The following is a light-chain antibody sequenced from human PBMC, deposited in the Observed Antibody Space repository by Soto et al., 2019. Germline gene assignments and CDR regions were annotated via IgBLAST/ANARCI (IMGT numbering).Light chain of an antibody. CDR3: KSYAGSNTYV. J-gene: IGLJ1*01. CDR2: EVV. V-gene: IGLV2-8*01. Sequence: QSGMTEHPCASGFPGKTVTISCAGTKNDIGVYDFVSWYQHHPGKAPRLIIYEVVQRPSGVPDRFSGSKSGNTASLTVSGLQAADEADYFCKSYAGSNTYVFGSGTKVTVL. CDR1: KNDIGVYDF.